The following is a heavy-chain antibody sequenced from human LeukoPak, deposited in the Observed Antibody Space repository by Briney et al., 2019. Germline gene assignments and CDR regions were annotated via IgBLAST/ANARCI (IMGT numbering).Heavy chain of an antibody. CDR3: ASTQKYYFDY. D-gene: IGHD5/OR15-5a*01. J-gene: IGHJ4*02. V-gene: IGHV3-30*02. Sequence: GGSLRLSCAASGFTFSSYGMHRVRQAPGKGLEWVAFIRYDGSNKYYADSVKGRFTISRDNSKNTLYLQMNSLRAEDTAVYYCASTQKYYFDYWGQGTLVTVSS. CDR1: GFTFSSYG. CDR2: IRYDGSNK.